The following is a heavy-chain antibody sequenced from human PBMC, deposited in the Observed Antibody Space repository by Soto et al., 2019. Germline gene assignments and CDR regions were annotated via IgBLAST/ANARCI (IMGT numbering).Heavy chain of an antibody. D-gene: IGHD1-26*01. CDR3: ARGGSLNWYFDL. Sequence: EVQLVESGGGLVQPGGSLRLSCAASGFTFSSYWMHWVRQAPGKGLVWVSRINSDGSSTSYADSVKGRFTISRDNAKNTLYLQMNSLRVEDTAMYYCARGGSLNWYFDLWGRGTLVTVSS. J-gene: IGHJ2*01. CDR1: GFTFSSYW. V-gene: IGHV3-74*01. CDR2: INSDGSST.